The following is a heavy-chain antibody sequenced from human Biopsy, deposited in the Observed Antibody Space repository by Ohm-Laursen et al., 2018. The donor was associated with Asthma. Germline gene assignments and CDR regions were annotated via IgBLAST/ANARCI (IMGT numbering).Heavy chain of an antibody. J-gene: IGHJ5*02. D-gene: IGHD4-17*01. CDR1: GGSINIGDYY. CDR2: IYYSGST. CDR3: ARTTYGHDGFDP. V-gene: IGHV4-31*03. Sequence: TLSLTCTVSGGSINIGDYYWSWIRQHPVKGLEWIGHIYYSGSTYYSPSLKSRVSISLDTSKNQFSLSLTSVTAADTAVYYCARTTYGHDGFDPWGQGTLVTVSS.